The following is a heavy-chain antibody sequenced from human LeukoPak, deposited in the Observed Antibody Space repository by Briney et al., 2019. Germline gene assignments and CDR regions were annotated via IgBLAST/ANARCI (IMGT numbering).Heavy chain of an antibody. D-gene: IGHD3-22*01. V-gene: IGHV4-59*01. CDR3: ARGGDSSGYYSA. CDR2: IYYSGST. Sequence: SETLSLTCTVSGGSISSYYWSWIRQPPGKGLEWIGYIYYSGSTNYNPSLKSRVTISVDTSKNQFSLKLSSVTAADTAVYYCARGGDSSGYYSAWGQGTLVTVSS. J-gene: IGHJ5*02. CDR1: GGSISSYY.